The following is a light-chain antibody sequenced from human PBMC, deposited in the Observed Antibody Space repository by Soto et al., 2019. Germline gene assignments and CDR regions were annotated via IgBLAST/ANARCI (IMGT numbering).Light chain of an antibody. J-gene: IGKJ2*01. CDR1: QTINDN. CDR3: QPLRAYPHT. Sequence: DIQLTQSPSILSASVGDRVTVTCRASQTINDNLAWFQQKEGKAPGLLIYPASTLQGGVPSRFSGNGSGIEFTLTISSLQPEDFATYYCQPLRAYPHTFGQGTKLEI. CDR2: PAS. V-gene: IGKV1-9*01.